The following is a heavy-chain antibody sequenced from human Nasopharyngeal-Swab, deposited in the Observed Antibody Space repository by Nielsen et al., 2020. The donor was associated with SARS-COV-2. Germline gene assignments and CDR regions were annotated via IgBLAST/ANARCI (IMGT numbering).Heavy chain of an antibody. CDR2: IYSAGQT. CDR3: ARGVGVDDFWSGRFDY. V-gene: IGHV3-53*01. Sequence: GGSLRLSCAASGFTVSGNFMTWVRQAPGKGPEWVSVIYSAGQTNYADSVKGRFTISRDNSKNTLYLQMNSLRAEDTAVYYCARGVGVDDFWSGRFDYWGQGTLVTVSS. D-gene: IGHD3-3*01. CDR1: GFTVSGNF. J-gene: IGHJ4*02.